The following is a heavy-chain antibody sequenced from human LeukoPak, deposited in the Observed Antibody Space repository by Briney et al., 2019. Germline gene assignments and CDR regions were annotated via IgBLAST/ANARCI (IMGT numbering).Heavy chain of an antibody. J-gene: IGHJ4*02. CDR3: AAGSGSSGYYYIY. D-gene: IGHD3-22*01. V-gene: IGHV3-23*01. Sequence: GGSLRLSCAASGLTFSSYAMTWVRQAPGKGLEWVSSVTETGGATFYADSVKGQFTISRDNSKNTLYLQMNSLRAEDTAEYYCAAGSGSSGYYYIYWGQGTLVTVSS. CDR1: GLTFSSYA. CDR2: VTETGGAT.